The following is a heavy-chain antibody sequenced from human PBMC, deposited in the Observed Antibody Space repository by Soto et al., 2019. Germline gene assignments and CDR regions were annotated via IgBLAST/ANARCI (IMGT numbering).Heavy chain of an antibody. V-gene: IGHV3-23*01. J-gene: IGHJ4*02. D-gene: IGHD3-22*01. CDR2: ISDSGGST. CDR1: GFTFSNYA. Sequence: GGSLRLSCAASGFTFSNYAMSWVRQAPGKGLEWVSTISDSGGSTYYADSVKGRFTISRDNAKNTLYLQMNSLRAEDTAVYYCAKNTRSGGYYYYAHWGQAALVTGS. CDR3: AKNTRSGGYYYYAH.